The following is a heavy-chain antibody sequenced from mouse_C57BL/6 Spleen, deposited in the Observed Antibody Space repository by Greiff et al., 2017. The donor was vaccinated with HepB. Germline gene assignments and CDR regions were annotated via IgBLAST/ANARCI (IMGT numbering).Heavy chain of an antibody. Sequence: DVQLQESGAELVRPGASVKLSCTASGFNIKDDYMHWVKQRPEQGLEWIGWIDPENGDTEYASKFQGKATITADTSSNTAYLQLSSLTSEDTAVYYCTTSYSNGYWGQGTTLTVSS. V-gene: IGHV14-4*01. CDR2: IDPENGDT. CDR3: TTSYSNGY. CDR1: GFNIKDDY. D-gene: IGHD2-5*01. J-gene: IGHJ2*01.